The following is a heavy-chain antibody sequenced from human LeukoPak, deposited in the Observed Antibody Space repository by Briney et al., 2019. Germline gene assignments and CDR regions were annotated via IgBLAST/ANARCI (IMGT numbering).Heavy chain of an antibody. Sequence: SETLSLTCAVYGGSFSGYYWSWIRQPPGKELEWIGEINHSGSTNYNPSLKSRVTISVDTSKNQFSLKLSSVTAADTAVYYCARGGSGDTMIVVVITPFDYWGQGTLVTVSS. D-gene: IGHD3-22*01. J-gene: IGHJ4*02. CDR3: ARGGSGDTMIVVVITPFDY. CDR2: INHSGST. V-gene: IGHV4-34*01. CDR1: GGSFSGYY.